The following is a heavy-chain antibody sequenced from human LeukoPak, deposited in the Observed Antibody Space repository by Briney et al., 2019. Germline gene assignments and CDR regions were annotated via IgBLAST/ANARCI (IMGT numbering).Heavy chain of an antibody. CDR3: ARHQTTQSGFLYYFDY. CDR2: IYYSGST. D-gene: IGHD1-14*01. CDR1: GRSISSSSYY. Sequence: SETLSLTCTVSGRSISSSSYYWGWIRQPPGKGLEWIGSIYYSGSTYYKPSHKSRVTISVDTSKNQFSLKVSSVTAADTAVYYCARHQTTQSGFLYYFDYWGQGTLVTVSS. J-gene: IGHJ4*02. V-gene: IGHV4-39*01.